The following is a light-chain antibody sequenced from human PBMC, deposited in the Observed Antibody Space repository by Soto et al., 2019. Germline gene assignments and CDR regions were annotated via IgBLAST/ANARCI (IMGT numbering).Light chain of an antibody. CDR3: QQYGSSPRT. Sequence: ENVLTQSPGRLSLSPGERATLSCRASQSVARNSIAWYQQKVGQPPRLLIYGASSRATGIPDRFSGSGSGTDFTLTISRLEPEDFAVYYCQQYGSSPRTFGQGTKLEIK. J-gene: IGKJ2*01. CDR2: GAS. CDR1: QSVARNS. V-gene: IGKV3-20*01.